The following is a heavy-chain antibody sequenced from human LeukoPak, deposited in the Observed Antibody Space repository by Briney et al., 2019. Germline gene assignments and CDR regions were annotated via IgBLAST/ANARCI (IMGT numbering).Heavy chain of an antibody. V-gene: IGHV4-39*01. Sequence: PSETLSLTCAVSGGSISSGGYSWSWIRQPPGKGLEWIGSIYYSGSTYYNPSLKSRVTISVDTSKNQFSLKLSSVTAADTAVYYCARQITMVRGVISYYFDYWGQGTLVTVSS. D-gene: IGHD3-10*01. CDR3: ARQITMVRGVISYYFDY. J-gene: IGHJ4*02. CDR2: IYYSGST. CDR1: GGSISSGGYS.